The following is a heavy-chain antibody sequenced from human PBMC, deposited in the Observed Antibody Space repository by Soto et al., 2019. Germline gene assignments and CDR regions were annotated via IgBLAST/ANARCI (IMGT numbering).Heavy chain of an antibody. Sequence: GGSLRLSCAPSGFTFSSYAISWDRQAPGKGLEWVSAISGSSGSTYYADSVKGRFTIARDNSKNTLYLQMNSLRAEDTAVYYCAKDGRGSYHLYYCDYWGQGALVTV. CDR1: GFTFSSYA. D-gene: IGHD1-26*01. J-gene: IGHJ4*02. CDR3: AKDGRGSYHLYYCDY. CDR2: ISGSSGST. V-gene: IGHV3-23*01.